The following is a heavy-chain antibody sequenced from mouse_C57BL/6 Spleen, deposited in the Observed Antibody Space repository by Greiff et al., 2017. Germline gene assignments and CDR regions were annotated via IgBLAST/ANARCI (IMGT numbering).Heavy chain of an antibody. CDR3: ARAGDVVATADFDY. V-gene: IGHV1-69*01. CDR1: GYTFTSYW. CDR2: IDPSDSYT. J-gene: IGHJ2*01. D-gene: IGHD1-1*01. Sequence: VQLQQPGAELVMPGASVKLSCKASGYTFTSYWMHWVKQRPGQGLEWIGEIDPSDSYTNYNQKFKGKSTLTVDKSSSTAYMQLSSLTSEDSAVYYCARAGDVVATADFDYWGQGTTLTVSS.